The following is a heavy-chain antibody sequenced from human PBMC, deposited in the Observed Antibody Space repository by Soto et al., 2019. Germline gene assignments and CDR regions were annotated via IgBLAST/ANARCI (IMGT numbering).Heavy chain of an antibody. CDR1: GYTFTSYY. V-gene: IGHV1-2*04. CDR3: AIAESIYGGNSIYSYYGLGV. Sequence: ASVKVSCKASGYTFTSYYMHWVRQAPGQGLEWMGWINPNSGGTNYAQKYQGWVTMTRDTSISTAYMELSRLRSDNTAEYYCAIAESIYGGNSIYSYYGLGVWGQRPTVTVSS. D-gene: IGHD4-17*01. CDR2: INPNSGGT. J-gene: IGHJ6*02.